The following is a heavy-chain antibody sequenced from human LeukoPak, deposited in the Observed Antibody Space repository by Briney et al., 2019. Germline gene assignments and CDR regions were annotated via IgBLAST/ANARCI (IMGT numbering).Heavy chain of an antibody. J-gene: IGHJ4*02. CDR1: GFTFSSYW. CDR3: ASGGRYSGKYYFDY. CDR2: IKQDGSEK. D-gene: IGHD1-26*01. V-gene: IGHV3-7*01. Sequence: PGGSLRLSCAASGFTFSSYWMSWVRQAPGKGLEWVANIKQDGSEKYYVDSVKGRFTISRDNAKNSLYLQMNSLRAEDTAVYYCASGGRYSGKYYFDYWGQGTLVTVSS.